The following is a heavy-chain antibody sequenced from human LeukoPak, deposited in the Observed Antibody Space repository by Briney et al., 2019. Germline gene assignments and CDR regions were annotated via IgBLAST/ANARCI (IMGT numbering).Heavy chain of an antibody. CDR2: IYYSGST. J-gene: IGHJ4*02. V-gene: IGHV4-59*01. CDR3: ARSPIWFGEEQYYFDY. CDR1: GGSISSYY. Sequence: PSETLSLTCTVSGGSISSYYWSWIRQPPGKGLEWIGYIYYSGSTNYNPSLKSRVTISVDTSKNQFSLKLSSVTAADTAVYYCARSPIWFGEEQYYFDYWGQGTLVTVSS. D-gene: IGHD3-10*01.